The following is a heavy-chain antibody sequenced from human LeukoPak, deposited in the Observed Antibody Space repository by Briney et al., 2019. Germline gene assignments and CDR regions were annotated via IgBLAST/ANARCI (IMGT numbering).Heavy chain of an antibody. CDR2: IKSKTDGETT. Sequence: GGSLRLSCVDSGFTFTNAWMSWVRQAPGKGLEWIGRIKSKTDGETTNYAEPVRGRFTISRDDSKSAVYLQMNSLKIEDTAVYYCTTDLGTYYHGSQRLIPIDYWGQGTLVTVCS. V-gene: IGHV3-15*01. J-gene: IGHJ4*02. CDR1: GFTFTNAW. D-gene: IGHD3-10*01. CDR3: TTDLGTYYHGSQRLIPIDY.